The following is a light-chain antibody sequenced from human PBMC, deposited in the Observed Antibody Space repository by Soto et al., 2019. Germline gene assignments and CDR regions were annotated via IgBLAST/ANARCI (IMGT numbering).Light chain of an antibody. CDR3: QQYGSSGT. J-gene: IGKJ1*01. V-gene: IGKV3-20*01. CDR2: AAT. Sequence: EIVLTQSPGTLSLSPGERPTLSCRARQSVSKNCLAWCQQKPGQASSLLIYAATNRTTGPPDSFSGSASTKDSTPTISRLAHEDSAVYYYQQYGSSGTFGQGTKVDIK. CDR1: QSVSKNC.